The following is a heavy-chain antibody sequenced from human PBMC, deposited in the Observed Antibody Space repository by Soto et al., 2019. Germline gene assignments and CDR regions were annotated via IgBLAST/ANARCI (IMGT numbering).Heavy chain of an antibody. CDR2: INPNSGGT. CDR3: ARVGYYDSSGYSH. J-gene: IGHJ4*02. CDR1: GYTFTGCY. D-gene: IGHD3-22*01. Sequence: ASVKVSCKASGYTFTGCYMHWVRQAPGQGLEWMGWINPNSGGTNYAQKFQGRVTMTRDTSISTAYMELSRLRSDDTAVYYCARVGYYDSSGYSHWGQGTLVTV. V-gene: IGHV1-2*02.